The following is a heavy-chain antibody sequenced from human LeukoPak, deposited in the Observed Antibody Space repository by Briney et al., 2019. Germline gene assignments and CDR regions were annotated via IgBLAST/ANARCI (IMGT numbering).Heavy chain of an antibody. V-gene: IGHV4-34*01. CDR1: GGSFSGYY. J-gene: IGHJ4*02. D-gene: IGHD2-2*02. Sequence: SETLSLTCAVYGGSFSGYYWSWLRQPPGKGLEWIGEINHSGSTNYNPSLKSRVTISVDTSKNQFSLKLSSVTAADTAVYYCARGDNVVPAAISGHRAPNIFDYWGQGTLVTVSS. CDR2: INHSGST. CDR3: ARGDNVVPAAISGHRAPNIFDY.